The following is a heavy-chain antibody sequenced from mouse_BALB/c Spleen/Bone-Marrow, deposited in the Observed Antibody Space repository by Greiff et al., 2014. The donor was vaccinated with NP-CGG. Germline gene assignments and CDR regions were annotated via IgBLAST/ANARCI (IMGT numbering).Heavy chain of an antibody. CDR3: ARRGNYDAMDY. CDR2: ISTYYGDA. CDR1: GYTFTDYA. V-gene: IGHV1S137*01. Sequence: LEESGAELVRPGVSVKISCKGSGYTFTDYAMHWVKQSHAKSLEWIGVISTYYGDASYNQKFKGKATMTVDKSSSTAYMELARLTSEDSAIYYCARRGNYDAMDYWGQGTSVTVSS. J-gene: IGHJ4*01. D-gene: IGHD2-1*01.